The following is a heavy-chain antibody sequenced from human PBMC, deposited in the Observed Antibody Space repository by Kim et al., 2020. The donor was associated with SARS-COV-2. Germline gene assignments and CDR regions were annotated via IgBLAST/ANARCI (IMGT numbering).Heavy chain of an antibody. CDR3: ARTMYHCNGADYTGGNWFDP. Sequence: SETLSLTCIVSGDSISNYYWSWIRQPPGKGLEWIGWISYSGSTNYNPSLKSRVTMSVDTPKNQFSLKMTPVTAADTAIYYCARTMYHCNGADYTGGNWFDPWGQGTLVTVSS. CDR2: ISYSGST. V-gene: IGHV4-59*01. CDR1: GDSISNYY. D-gene: IGHD2-15*01. J-gene: IGHJ5*02.